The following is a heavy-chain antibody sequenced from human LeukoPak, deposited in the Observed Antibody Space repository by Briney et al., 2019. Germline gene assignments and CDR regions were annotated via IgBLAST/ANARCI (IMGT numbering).Heavy chain of an antibody. CDR1: GFTFSHCS. CDR2: VSSSGDYK. D-gene: IGHD3-3*01. Sequence: GGSLRLSCAASGFTFSHCSMDWVRQAPGRGLEWVASVSSSGDYKFYAESLKGRFTISRDNAKNSLYLQMNSLRAEDTAVYYCAREDDFWSGPFDYWGQGILVTVSS. J-gene: IGHJ4*02. CDR3: AREDDFWSGPFDY. V-gene: IGHV3-21*01.